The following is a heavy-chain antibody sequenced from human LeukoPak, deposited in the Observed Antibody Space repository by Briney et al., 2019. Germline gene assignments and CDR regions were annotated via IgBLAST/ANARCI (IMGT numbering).Heavy chain of an antibody. Sequence: GGSLRLSCAASGFTFSSYAMHWVRQAPGKRLEWVAVISYDGSNKYYADSVKGRFTISKDSSKNTLYLQMNSLRAEDTAVYYCARETGGDNYYYYGMDVWGKGTTVTVSS. V-gene: IGHV3-30*04. CDR2: ISYDGSNK. CDR3: ARETGGDNYYYYGMDV. J-gene: IGHJ6*04. D-gene: IGHD1-26*01. CDR1: GFTFSSYA.